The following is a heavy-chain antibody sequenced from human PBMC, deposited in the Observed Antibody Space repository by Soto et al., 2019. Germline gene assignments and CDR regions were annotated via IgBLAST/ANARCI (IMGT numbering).Heavy chain of an antibody. V-gene: IGHV3-23*01. J-gene: IGHJ4*02. CDR3: AKGYYDSSCYPYFDY. Sequence: GGSLRLSCAASGFTFSSYAMSWVRQAPGKGLEWVSAISSGRSTYYADSVKGRFTISRDNSKNTLYLQMNSLRAEDTAVYYCAKGYYDSSCYPYFDYWGQGT. CDR1: GFTFSSYA. CDR2: ISSGRST. D-gene: IGHD3-22*01.